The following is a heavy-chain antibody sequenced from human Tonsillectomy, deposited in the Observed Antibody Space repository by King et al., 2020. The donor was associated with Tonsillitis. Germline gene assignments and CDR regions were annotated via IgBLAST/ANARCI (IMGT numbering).Heavy chain of an antibody. CDR2: IRDDGSDK. D-gene: IGHD5-12*01. V-gene: IGHV3-30*02. J-gene: IGHJ4*02. Sequence: VQLVESGGGVVQPGGSLRLSCITSGFSFSSHGMHWVRQAPGKGLDWVAFIRDDGSDKYYADAVRGRFIISRDNSKNTLYLQVNRLRAEDTAVYYCAKVSEDLSGYDYPRDSWGQGTLVTVPS. CDR3: AKVSEDLSGYDYPRDS. CDR1: GFSFSSHG.